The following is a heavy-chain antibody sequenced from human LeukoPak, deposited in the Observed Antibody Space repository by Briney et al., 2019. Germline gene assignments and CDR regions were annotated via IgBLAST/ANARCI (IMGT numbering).Heavy chain of an antibody. CDR2: ISSSSSYI. D-gene: IGHD3-22*01. CDR1: GFTFSSYS. V-gene: IGHV3-21*01. Sequence: GGSLRLSCAAPGFTFSSYSMNWVRQAPGKGLEWVSSISSSSSYIYYADSVKGRFTISRDNAKNSLYLQMNSLRAEDTAVYYCARDRRYDSSGYSGWGQGTLVTVSS. J-gene: IGHJ4*02. CDR3: ARDRRYDSSGYSG.